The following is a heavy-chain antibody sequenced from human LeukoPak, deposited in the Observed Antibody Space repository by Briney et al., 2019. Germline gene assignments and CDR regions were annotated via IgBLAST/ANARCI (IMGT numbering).Heavy chain of an antibody. V-gene: IGHV3-53*04. J-gene: IGHJ4*02. CDR1: GLTVSSNY. Sequence: HPGGSLRLSCAASGLTVSSNYMSWVRQAPGRGLEWVSVIYAGGRTYYADSVKGRFTISRHNSNNTLYLQMNRLRPEDTAVYYCARVIYQLVFDYWGQGTLVSVSS. CDR3: ARVIYQLVFDY. D-gene: IGHD2-2*01. CDR2: IYAGGRT.